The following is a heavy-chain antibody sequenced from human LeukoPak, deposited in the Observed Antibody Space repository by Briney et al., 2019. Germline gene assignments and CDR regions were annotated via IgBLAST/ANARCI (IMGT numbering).Heavy chain of an antibody. CDR3: AREDHSSDSNYYYYGMDV. J-gene: IGHJ6*02. V-gene: IGHV3-48*03. D-gene: IGHD6-25*01. Sequence: GGSLRLSCAASGFTFSNYDMNWVRQAPGKGLEWVSHISGRGDTMYYADSVRGRFTISRDNAKNSLFLQMNSLRAEDTAAYYCAREDHSSDSNYYYYGMDVWGQGTTVTVSS. CDR1: GFTFSNYD. CDR2: ISGRGDTM.